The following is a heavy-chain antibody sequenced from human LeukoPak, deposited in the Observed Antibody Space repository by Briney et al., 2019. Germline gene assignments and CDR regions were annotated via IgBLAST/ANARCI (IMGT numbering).Heavy chain of an antibody. CDR1: GGSISSSSYY. CDR3: ARDRFGEDYMDV. V-gene: IGHV4-39*07. Sequence: SETLSLTCTVSGGSISSSSYYWGWIRQPPGKGLEWIGSIYYSGSTYYNPSLKSRVTISVDTSKNQFSLKLSSVTAADTAVYYCARDRFGEDYMDVWGKGTTVTVSS. D-gene: IGHD3-10*01. CDR2: IYYSGST. J-gene: IGHJ6*03.